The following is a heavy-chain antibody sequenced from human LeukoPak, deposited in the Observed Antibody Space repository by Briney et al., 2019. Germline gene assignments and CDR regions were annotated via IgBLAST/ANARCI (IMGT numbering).Heavy chain of an antibody. CDR3: ARVTKSPHYFDY. D-gene: IGHD1-14*01. J-gene: IGHJ4*02. CDR2: IYYSGST. CDR1: GGSISSYY. V-gene: IGHV4-59*01. Sequence: SETLSLTCTVSGGSISSYYWSWIRQPPGKGLEWIGYIYYSGSTNYNPSLKSRVTISVDTSKNQFSLKLSSVTAADTAVYYCARVTKSPHYFDYWGQGTLVTVSS.